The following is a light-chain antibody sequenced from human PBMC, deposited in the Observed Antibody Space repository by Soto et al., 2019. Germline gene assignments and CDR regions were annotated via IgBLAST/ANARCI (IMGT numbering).Light chain of an antibody. J-gene: IGLJ1*01. V-gene: IGLV2-23*01. CDR2: EAT. Sequence: QSVLTQPASVSGSPGQSIAISCTGTSSDVGTYNLVSWYQQHPGKAPKLMIYEATKRPSWISDRFSGSKSGNTASLTISGLQAEDEADSFCCSYAGSTTFVFGTGTKVTDL. CDR3: CSYAGSTTFV. CDR1: SSDVGTYNL.